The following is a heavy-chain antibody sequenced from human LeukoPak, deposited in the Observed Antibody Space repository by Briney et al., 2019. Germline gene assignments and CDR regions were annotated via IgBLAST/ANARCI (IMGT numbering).Heavy chain of an antibody. D-gene: IGHD4-23*01. V-gene: IGHV4-30-4*08. Sequence: SETLSLTCTVSGGSISSGDYYWSWIRQPPGKGLEWIGFIYYSGSTYYNPSLKSRVTISVDTSKNQFSLKLSSVTAADTAVYYRAREEQGYGGNSVIVVWLDPWGQGTLVTVSS. CDR3: AREEQGYGGNSVIVVWLDP. CDR2: IYYSGST. J-gene: IGHJ5*02. CDR1: GGSISSGDYY.